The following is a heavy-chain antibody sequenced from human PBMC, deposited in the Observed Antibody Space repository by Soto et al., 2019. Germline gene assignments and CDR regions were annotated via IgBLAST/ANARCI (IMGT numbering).Heavy chain of an antibody. CDR2: IYASGST. Sequence: ETLSLTCTVSGGSISSYYWSWIRQPAGKGLEWIGRIYASGSTKYNPSLKSRVTMSLDTSNNQFSLKLSSVTAADTAVYYCAREAAPYYYGMDVWGQGTTVTVS. V-gene: IGHV4-4*07. D-gene: IGHD6-6*01. CDR3: AREAAPYYYGMDV. J-gene: IGHJ6*02. CDR1: GGSISSYY.